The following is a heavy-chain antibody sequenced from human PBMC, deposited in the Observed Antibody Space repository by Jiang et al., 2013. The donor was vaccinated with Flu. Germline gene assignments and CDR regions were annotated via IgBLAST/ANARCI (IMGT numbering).Heavy chain of an antibody. J-gene: IGHJ4*02. CDR2: IIPIFGIA. V-gene: IGHV1-69*01. CDR1: GGTFSSYA. CDR3: ARASYYDSSGYYGF. D-gene: IGHD3-22*01. Sequence: KASGGTFSSYAISWVRQAPGQGLEWMGGIIPIFGIANYAQKFQGRVTITADESTSTAYMELSSLRSEDTAVYYCARASYYDSSGYYGFWGQGTLVTVSS.